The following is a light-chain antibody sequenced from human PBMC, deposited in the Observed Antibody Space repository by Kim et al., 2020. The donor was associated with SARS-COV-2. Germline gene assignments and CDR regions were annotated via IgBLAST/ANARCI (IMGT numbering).Light chain of an antibody. Sequence: IAISCHGFSEDVETPDYVSWYQHRPERAPKLIIYDVTNRPSGISDRFSGAKSGYMASLSISGLQADDETYYYCSSYTYDTNFDYVFGPGTKVTVL. V-gene: IGLV2-14*03. J-gene: IGLJ1*01. CDR2: DVT. CDR3: SSYTYDTNFDYV. CDR1: SEDVETPDY.